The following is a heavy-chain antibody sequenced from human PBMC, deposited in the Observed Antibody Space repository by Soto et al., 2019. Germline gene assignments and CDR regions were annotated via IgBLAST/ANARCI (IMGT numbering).Heavy chain of an antibody. V-gene: IGHV1-18*01. J-gene: IGHJ5*02. CDR1: GYTFRNYG. CDR2: ISADNGHT. CDR3: ARDDRRAMAGDNWFDP. D-gene: IGHD6-19*01. Sequence: QVLLVQSGAEVKKPGASVRVSCKTSGYTFRNYGISWVRQAPGRGLEWMGWISADNGHTNFTQKLQGRVTMTTDTSTRTAHMELRSLRSDDTAVYYCARDDRRAMAGDNWFDPWGQGTLVTVSS.